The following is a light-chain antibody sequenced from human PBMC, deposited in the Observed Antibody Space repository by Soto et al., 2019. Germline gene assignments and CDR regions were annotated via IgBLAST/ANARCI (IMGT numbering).Light chain of an antibody. CDR3: CSYAGSSTFHVV. Sequence: QSALTQPASVSGSPGQSITISCTGTSSDVGSYNLVSWYQQHPGKAPKHMIYEGSKRPSGVSNRFSGSKSGNTACLTTAGLQAEDESDYYCCSYAGSSTFHVVFGGGTKLTVL. V-gene: IGLV2-23*03. CDR1: SSDVGSYNL. CDR2: EGS. J-gene: IGLJ2*01.